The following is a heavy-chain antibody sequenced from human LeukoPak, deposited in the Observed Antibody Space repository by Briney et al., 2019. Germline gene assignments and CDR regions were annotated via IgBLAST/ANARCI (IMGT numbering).Heavy chain of an antibody. CDR1: GFTFDDYA. V-gene: IGHV3-9*01. CDR3: ARDRDYSGWFDP. CDR2: ISWNSGSI. Sequence: GGSLRLSCAASGFTFDDYAMHWVRQAPGKGLEWVSGISWNSGSIGYADSVKGRFTISRDNSKNTLYLQMNSLRAEDTAVYYCARDRDYSGWFDPWGQGTLVTVSS. J-gene: IGHJ5*02. D-gene: IGHD4-11*01.